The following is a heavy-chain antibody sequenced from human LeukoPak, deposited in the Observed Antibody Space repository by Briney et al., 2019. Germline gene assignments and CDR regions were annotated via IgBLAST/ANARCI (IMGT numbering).Heavy chain of an antibody. V-gene: IGHV3-66*02. Sequence: PGGSLRLSCAASGFPVSSNYMSWVRQAPGKGLELVSVIYSGADTYYAESVKGRFTISRDNSKNTLYLQMNSLRAEDTAVYYCARGPYELRFLEWSPPTDYWGQGTLVTVSS. D-gene: IGHD3-3*01. CDR2: IYSGADT. CDR1: GFPVSSNY. J-gene: IGHJ4*02. CDR3: ARGPYELRFLEWSPPTDY.